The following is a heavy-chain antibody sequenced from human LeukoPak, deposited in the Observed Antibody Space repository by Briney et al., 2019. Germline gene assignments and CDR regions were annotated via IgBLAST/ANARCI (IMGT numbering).Heavy chain of an antibody. CDR3: AKAYHYDSSGYSSRFDY. J-gene: IGHJ4*02. CDR1: GFTFDDYA. Sequence: PGRSLRLSCAASGFTFDDYAMHWVRQAPGKGLEWVSGISWNSGSIGYADSVKGRFTISRDNAKNSLYLQMNSLRAEDTALYYCAKAYHYDSSGYSSRFDYWGQGTLVTVSS. V-gene: IGHV3-9*01. D-gene: IGHD3-22*01. CDR2: ISWNSGSI.